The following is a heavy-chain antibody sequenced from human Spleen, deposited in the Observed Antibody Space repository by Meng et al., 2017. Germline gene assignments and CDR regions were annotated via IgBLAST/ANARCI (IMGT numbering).Heavy chain of an antibody. D-gene: IGHD3-10*01. V-gene: IGHV3-7*01. CDR2: IKKDGTEK. CDR3: ARGALGAFEY. CDR1: GFTFRSYW. J-gene: IGHJ4*02. Sequence: GESLKISCAASGFTFRSYWMSWVRQAPGKGLEWVANIKKDGTEKYYVDSVKGRFTISRDNAKNSLYLQMNSLRAEDTAVYYCARGALGAFEYWGQGTLVTVSS.